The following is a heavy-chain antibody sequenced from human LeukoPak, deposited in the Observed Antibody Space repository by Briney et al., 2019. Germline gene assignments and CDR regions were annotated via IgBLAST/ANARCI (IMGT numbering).Heavy chain of an antibody. V-gene: IGHV3-21*01. Sequence: PGGSLRLSCAASGFTFSSCSMNWVRQAPGKGLEWVSSISSSSYIYYADSVKGRFTISRDNAKNSLYLQMNSLRAEDTAAYYFTRDSTARNFGLYYYDSSGSFDYWGQGTLVTVSS. CDR3: TRDSTARNFGLYYYDSSGSFDY. J-gene: IGHJ4*02. D-gene: IGHD3-22*01. CDR1: GFTFSSCS. CDR2: ISSSSYI.